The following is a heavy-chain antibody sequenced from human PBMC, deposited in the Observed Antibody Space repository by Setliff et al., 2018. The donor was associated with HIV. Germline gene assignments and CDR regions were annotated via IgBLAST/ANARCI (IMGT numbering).Heavy chain of an antibody. CDR3: ARLRAAGTVHYSDP. J-gene: IGHJ5*02. CDR2: IYYGGTT. D-gene: IGHD6-13*01. Sequence: SETLSLTCPVSGGSIRSIDYFRGWIRQPPGKGLEWIGNIGNIYYGGTTYYNPALTGRITISVFTSSQQLSLTLTSVTPADTAVYYCARLRAAGTVHYSDPWGQGTQVTVSS. CDR1: GGSIRSIDYF. V-gene: IGHV4-39*01.